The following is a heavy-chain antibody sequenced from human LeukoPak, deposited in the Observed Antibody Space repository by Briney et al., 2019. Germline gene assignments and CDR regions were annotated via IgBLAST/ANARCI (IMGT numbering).Heavy chain of an antibody. V-gene: IGHV3-23*01. CDR2: SGDSGGST. J-gene: IGHJ4*02. Sequence: GGSLRLSCVASGFTIGTYAMSWVRQAPGKGLEWISGSGDSGGSTYYADSAKGRFTISRDNSKNTLYLQMNSLRAEDTALYYCASGGIYYGAAFDFWGQGTLVTVSS. CDR1: GFTIGTYA. D-gene: IGHD1-26*01. CDR3: ASGGIYYGAAFDF.